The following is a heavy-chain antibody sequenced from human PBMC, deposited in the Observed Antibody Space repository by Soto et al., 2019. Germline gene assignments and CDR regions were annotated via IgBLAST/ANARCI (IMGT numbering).Heavy chain of an antibody. V-gene: IGHV4-59*01. J-gene: IGHJ4*02. CDR3: AREDSSGWYSFDY. Sequence: SETLSLTCTVSGGSICSYYWSWIRQPPGKGLEWIGYIYYSGSTNYNPSLKSRVTISVDTSKNQFSLKLSSVTAADTAVYYCAREDSSGWYSFDYWGQGTLVTVSS. D-gene: IGHD6-19*01. CDR1: GGSICSYY. CDR2: IYYSGST.